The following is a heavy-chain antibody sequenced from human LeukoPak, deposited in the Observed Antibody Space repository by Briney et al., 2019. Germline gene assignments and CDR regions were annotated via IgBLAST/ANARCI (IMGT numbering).Heavy chain of an antibody. CDR3: ARVRQSGSGSYYDSLFDY. J-gene: IGHJ4*02. CDR1: GFTVSSNY. V-gene: IGHV3-53*01. D-gene: IGHD3-10*01. CDR2: IYSGGST. Sequence: GGSLRLSCAASGFTVSSNYMSWVRQAPGKGLEWVSLIYSGGSTYYADSVKGRFTISRDSSKNTLYLQMNSLRAEDTAVYYCARVRQSGSGSYYDSLFDYWGQGTLVTVSS.